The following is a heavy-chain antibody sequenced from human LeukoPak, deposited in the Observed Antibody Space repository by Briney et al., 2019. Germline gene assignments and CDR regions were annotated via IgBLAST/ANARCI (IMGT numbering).Heavy chain of an antibody. CDR2: ISLSGGST. CDR1: GFTFGSYA. J-gene: IGHJ2*01. D-gene: IGHD5-24*01. CDR3: AKVPDGSPRGYWYFDL. V-gene: IGHV3-23*01. Sequence: GGSLRLSCAASGFTFGSYAMTWVRQPPGKGLEWVSTISLSGGSTYYADYVKGRFTVPRDNPKNTLYVQMHSLRAEDTAVYYCAKVPDGSPRGYWYFDLWGRGTLVTVSS.